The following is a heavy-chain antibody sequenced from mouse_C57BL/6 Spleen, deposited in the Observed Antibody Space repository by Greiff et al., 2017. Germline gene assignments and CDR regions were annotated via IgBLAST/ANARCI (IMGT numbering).Heavy chain of an antibody. J-gene: IGHJ4*01. CDR1: GYAFSSSW. Sequence: QVQLQQSGPELVKPGASVKISCKASGYAFSSSWMNWVKQRPGKGLEWIGRLYPGDGDTNYNGQFKGKATLTADKSSSTAYMQLSSLTSEDSAVYFCARTGVYGNRAMDYWGQGTAVTVSS. CDR3: ARTGVYGNRAMDY. V-gene: IGHV1-82*01. CDR2: LYPGDGDT. D-gene: IGHD2-10*02.